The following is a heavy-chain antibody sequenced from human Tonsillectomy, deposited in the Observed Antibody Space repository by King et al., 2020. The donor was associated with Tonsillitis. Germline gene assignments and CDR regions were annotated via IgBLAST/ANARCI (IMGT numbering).Heavy chain of an antibody. CDR3: ARQVDGRAAWFDP. CDR2: IYPGDSDT. V-gene: IGHV5-51*01. Sequence: VQLVQSGAEVTKPGESLKISCKGSGYTFTNFWIGWVRQTPGKGLEWMGIIYPGDSDTRYSPSFQGQVTISADKSISTAYLQWSSLKASDTAMYYCARQVDGRAAWFDPWGQGTLVTVSS. J-gene: IGHJ5*02. CDR1: GYTFTNFW. D-gene: IGHD2-15*01.